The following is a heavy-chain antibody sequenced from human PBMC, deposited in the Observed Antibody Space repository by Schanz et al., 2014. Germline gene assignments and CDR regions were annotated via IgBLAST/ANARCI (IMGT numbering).Heavy chain of an antibody. CDR2: MYINSGST. Sequence: EVQLVESGGGLIQPGGSLRLSCAVSGFTVNTNYMSWLRQAPGKGLEWISSMYINSGSTQYADSVKGRFIISRDSSKNTLFLQMNSLRAEDTAVYYCARGYSSSMDVWGQGTTVTVSS. CDR1: GFTVNTNY. J-gene: IGHJ6*02. V-gene: IGHV3-53*01. CDR3: ARGYSSSMDV. D-gene: IGHD6-6*01.